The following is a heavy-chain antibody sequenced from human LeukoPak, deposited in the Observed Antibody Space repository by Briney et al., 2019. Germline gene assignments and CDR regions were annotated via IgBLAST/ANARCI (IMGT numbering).Heavy chain of an antibody. CDR1: GGTFSSYA. CDR2: IISIFGTA. D-gene: IGHD2-15*01. V-gene: IGHV1-69*05. Sequence: SVKVSCKASGGTFSSYAISWVRQAPGQGLEWMGGIISIFGTANYAQKFQGRVTITTDESTSTAYMELSSLRSEDTAVYYCARVGYCSGGSCYGLYDYWGQGTLVTVSS. CDR3: ARVGYCSGGSCYGLYDY. J-gene: IGHJ4*02.